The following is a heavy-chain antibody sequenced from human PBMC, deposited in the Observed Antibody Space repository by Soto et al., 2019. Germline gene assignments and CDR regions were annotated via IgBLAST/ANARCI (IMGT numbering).Heavy chain of an antibody. Sequence: KPSETLSLTCTVSGGSVSSGSYYWSWIRQPPGKGLEWIGYIYYSGSTNYNPSLKSRVTISVDTSKNQFSLKLSSVTAADTAVYYCARAGRGSGWYPLPPGELNFDYWGQGTLVTVSS. CDR3: ARAGRGSGWYPLPPGELNFDY. J-gene: IGHJ4*02. D-gene: IGHD6-19*01. CDR2: IYYSGST. CDR1: GGSVSSGSYY. V-gene: IGHV4-61*01.